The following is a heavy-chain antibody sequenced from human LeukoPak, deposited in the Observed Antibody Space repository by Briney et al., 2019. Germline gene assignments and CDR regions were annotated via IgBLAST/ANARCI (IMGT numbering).Heavy chain of an antibody. CDR3: ARVLRYSRIDY. CDR1: GFTFSTYW. CDR2: IKADGGEK. Sequence: PGGSLRLSCAASGFTFSTYWMNWFRQTPGKGLEWVAKIKADGGEKDHVASVKGRFTISRDNAKNSLYLQMNSLRAEDTAVYYCARVLRYSRIDYWGQGTLVTVSS. D-gene: IGHD3-9*01. J-gene: IGHJ4*02. V-gene: IGHV3-7*04.